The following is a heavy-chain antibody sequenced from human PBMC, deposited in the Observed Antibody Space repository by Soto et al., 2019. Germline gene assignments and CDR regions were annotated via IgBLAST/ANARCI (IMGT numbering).Heavy chain of an antibody. CDR2: IYRTGST. CDR1: GGSFTSNNW. Sequence: SETLSLTCAVSGGSFTSNNWWTWVRQPPGQGLEWIGEIYRTGSTNYNPSLKSRVTISLDKSENQFSLKVTSLTAADTAVYYCASRDPGTSVDYWGQGTMVTVSS. D-gene: IGHD1-7*01. J-gene: IGHJ4*02. V-gene: IGHV4-4*02. CDR3: ASRDPGTSVDY.